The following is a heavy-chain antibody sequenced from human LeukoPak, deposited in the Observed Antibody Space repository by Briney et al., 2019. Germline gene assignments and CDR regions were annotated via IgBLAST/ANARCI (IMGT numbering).Heavy chain of an antibody. CDR3: AKGSRGSYDY. CDR2: IGGVASNT. CDR1: GFTFNNNA. J-gene: IGHJ4*02. D-gene: IGHD1-26*01. V-gene: IGHV3-23*01. Sequence: GGSLRLSCAASGFTFNNNAMTWVRQAPGKGLEWVSTIGGVASNTYYADSVKGRFTISRDNSKNTLYLQMNSLRAEDTAVYYCAKGSRGSYDYWGQGTLVTVSS.